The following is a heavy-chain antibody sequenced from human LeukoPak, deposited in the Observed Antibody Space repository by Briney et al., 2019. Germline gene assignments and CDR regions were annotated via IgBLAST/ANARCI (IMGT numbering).Heavy chain of an antibody. CDR3: ARVTISGSYYPDY. D-gene: IGHD3-10*01. J-gene: IGHJ4*02. V-gene: IGHV3-48*01. CDR2: ISVSGSIL. CDR1: GFSFSSYS. Sequence: GGSLRLSCAASGFSFSSYSMNWVRQAPGKGLEWVSYISVSGSILYYADSVKGRSTISRDNAKSSLFLQMSSLRAEDTAVYYCARVTISGSYYPDYWGQGTLVTVSS.